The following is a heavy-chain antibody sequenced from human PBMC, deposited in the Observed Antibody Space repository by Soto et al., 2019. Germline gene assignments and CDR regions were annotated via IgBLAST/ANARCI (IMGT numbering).Heavy chain of an antibody. CDR2: ISHSGST. CDR1: GGSISDDC. D-gene: IGHD3-10*01. CDR3: AREARGVISGMDV. V-gene: IGHV4-59*01. J-gene: IGHJ6*02. Sequence: PXATLSLTFTVSGGSISDDCWSWIRQPPGKGLEWIGHISHSGSTNYNPSLKSRVTISVDTSKRQFSLKLSSVTAAETAVYYCAREARGVISGMDVWGQGTTVTVYS.